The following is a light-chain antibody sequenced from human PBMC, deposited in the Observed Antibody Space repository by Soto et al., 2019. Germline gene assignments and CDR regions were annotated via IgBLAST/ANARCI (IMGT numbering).Light chain of an antibody. J-gene: IGKJ1*01. V-gene: IGKV3-11*01. Sequence: EIVLAQSPATLSLSRGERATLSCRASQSVSSYLAWYQQKPDQSPRLLIYDTSDRATGIPARFSGSGSGTDFTLTISSLEPEDFAVFYCQQRSIWPWTFGQGTKVDIK. CDR1: QSVSSY. CDR2: DTS. CDR3: QQRSIWPWT.